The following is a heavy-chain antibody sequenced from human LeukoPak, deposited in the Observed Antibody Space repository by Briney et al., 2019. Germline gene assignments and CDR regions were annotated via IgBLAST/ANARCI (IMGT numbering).Heavy chain of an antibody. CDR1: GGSFSGYY. V-gene: IGHV4-34*01. Sequence: SETLSLTCAVYGGSFSGYYWTWIRQPPGKGLEWIGEINHSGITNYNPSLKSRVTISVDTSKNQFSLKLSSVTAADTAVYYCARGEDYYDQWYFDYWGQGPRSPSPQ. D-gene: IGHD3-22*01. CDR2: INHSGIT. J-gene: IGHJ4*02. CDR3: ARGEDYYDQWYFDY.